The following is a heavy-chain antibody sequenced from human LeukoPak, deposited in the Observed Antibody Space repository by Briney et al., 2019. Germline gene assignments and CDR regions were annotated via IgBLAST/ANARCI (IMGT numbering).Heavy chain of an antibody. D-gene: IGHD3-16*01. CDR1: GGSISSYY. J-gene: IGHJ4*02. CDR2: IYYSGST. Sequence: SETLSLTCTVSGGSISSYYWSWIRQPPGKGLEWIGYIYYSGSTNYNPSLKSRVTISVDRSKNQFSLKLSSVTAADTAVYYCARAVGGQFDYWGQGTLVTVSS. V-gene: IGHV4-59*12. CDR3: ARAVGGQFDY.